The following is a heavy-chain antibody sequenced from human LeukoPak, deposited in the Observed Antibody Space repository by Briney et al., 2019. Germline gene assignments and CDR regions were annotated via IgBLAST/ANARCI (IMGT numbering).Heavy chain of an antibody. CDR1: GGSISSSSYY. V-gene: IGHV4-39*01. Sequence: PSETLSLTCTVSGGSISSSSYYWGWIRQPPGKGLEWIGSIYYSGSTYYNPSLKSRVTISVDTSKNQFSLKLSSVTAADTAVYYCARHEIPGQWLVLIGFGDAFDIWGQGTMVTVSS. J-gene: IGHJ3*02. CDR2: IYYSGST. D-gene: IGHD6-19*01. CDR3: ARHEIPGQWLVLIGFGDAFDI.